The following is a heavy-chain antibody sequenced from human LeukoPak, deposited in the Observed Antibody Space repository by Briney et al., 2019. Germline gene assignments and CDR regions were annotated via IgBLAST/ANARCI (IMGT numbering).Heavy chain of an antibody. V-gene: IGHV4-39*01. CDR2: VYHGGGA. CDR3: ARQCSCGWPYYYVLGA. CDR1: GGSIDSSGSY. Sequence: PETLSLTCTVSGGSIDSSGSYWGWIRQPPRKGLEWIGCVYHGGGAHYNQSVKSRVTRSTDLCKNQFSLSLTSVTAAETALYYCARQCSCGWPYYYVLGAWGQGTTVTVSS. D-gene: IGHD6-19*01. J-gene: IGHJ6*02.